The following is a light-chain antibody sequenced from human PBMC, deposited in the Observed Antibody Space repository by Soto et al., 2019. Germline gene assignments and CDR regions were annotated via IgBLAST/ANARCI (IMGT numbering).Light chain of an antibody. Sequence: DIVMTQFPLSLPVTLGQPASISCRSSQSPVTTDGNTYLNWFQQRPGQSPRRLIYKVSIRDSGVPDRFSGSGSGTEFTLKISRVEVEDVGVYYCRQGTDCPYTFGQGTKLDI. CDR1: QSPVTTDGNTY. V-gene: IGKV2-30*01. CDR2: KVS. J-gene: IGKJ2*01. CDR3: RQGTDCPYT.